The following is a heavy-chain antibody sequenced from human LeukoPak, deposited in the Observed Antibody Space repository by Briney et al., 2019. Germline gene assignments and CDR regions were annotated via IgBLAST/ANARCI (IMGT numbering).Heavy chain of an antibody. CDR2: IIPIFGTA. CDR3: ARGHDFWSGSGGLQYNWFDP. D-gene: IGHD3-3*01. Sequence: SVKVSCKASGGTFSSYAISWVRQAPGQGLEWMGGIIPIFGTANYAQKFQGRVTITADESTSTAYMKLSSLRSEDTAVYYCARGHDFWSGSGGLQYNWFDPWGQGTLVTVSS. CDR1: GGTFSSYA. J-gene: IGHJ5*02. V-gene: IGHV1-69*01.